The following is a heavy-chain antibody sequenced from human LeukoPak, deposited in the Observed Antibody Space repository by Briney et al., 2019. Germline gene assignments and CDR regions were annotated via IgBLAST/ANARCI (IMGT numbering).Heavy chain of an antibody. Sequence: ASVKVSCKASGYTFISYGISWVRQAPGQGLEWMGWINPNSGGTNYAQKFQGRVTMTRDTSISTAYMELSGLRSDDTAVYYCARDTTRDNWFDPWGQGTLVTVSS. CDR2: INPNSGGT. CDR3: ARDTTRDNWFDP. V-gene: IGHV1-2*02. CDR1: GYTFISYG. J-gene: IGHJ5*02. D-gene: IGHD1-26*01.